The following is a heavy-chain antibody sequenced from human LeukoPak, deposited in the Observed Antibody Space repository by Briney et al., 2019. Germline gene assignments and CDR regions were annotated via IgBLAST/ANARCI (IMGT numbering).Heavy chain of an antibody. J-gene: IGHJ3*02. Sequence: GGSLRLSCAASGFAFSTYAMSWVRQAPGKGLEWVSAISGSGGSTYYADSVKGRFTISRDNSKSTLYLQMNSLRAEDTAVYYCARSPGITGTTDAFDIWGQGTMVTVSS. CDR2: ISGSGGST. CDR3: ARSPGITGTTDAFDI. D-gene: IGHD1-20*01. V-gene: IGHV3-23*01. CDR1: GFAFSTYA.